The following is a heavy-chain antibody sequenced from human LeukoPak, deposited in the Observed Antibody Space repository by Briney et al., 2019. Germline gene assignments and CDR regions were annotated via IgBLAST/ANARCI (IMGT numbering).Heavy chain of an antibody. Sequence: GGSLRLSGAASGSTFEDHGMSWVRQVPGKGLEWVAGINWDGGSTGYADSVKGRFTISRDNAKNSLFLQMNSLRVEDTALYFCALGDSSGWYFYYWGQGTLVTVSS. CDR2: INWDGGST. CDR1: GSTFEDHG. D-gene: IGHD6-19*01. J-gene: IGHJ4*02. V-gene: IGHV3-20*04. CDR3: ALGDSSGWYFYY.